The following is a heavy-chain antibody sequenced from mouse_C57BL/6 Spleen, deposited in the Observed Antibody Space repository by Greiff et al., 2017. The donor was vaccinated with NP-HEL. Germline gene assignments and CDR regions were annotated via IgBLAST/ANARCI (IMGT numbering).Heavy chain of an antibody. CDR1: GYAFSSSW. V-gene: IGHV1-82*01. J-gene: IGHJ2*01. D-gene: IGHD3-2*02. CDR2: IYPGDGDT. CDR3: ARSQTAQANYFDY. Sequence: QVKLQQSGPELVKPGASVKISCKASGYAFSSSWMNWVKQRPGKGLEWIGRIYPGDGDTNYNGKFKGKATLTADKSSSTAYMQLSSLTSEDSAVYFCARSQTAQANYFDYWGQGTTLTVSS.